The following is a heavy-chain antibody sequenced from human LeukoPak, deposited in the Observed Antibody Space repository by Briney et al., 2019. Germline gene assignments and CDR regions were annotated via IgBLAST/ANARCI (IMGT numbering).Heavy chain of an antibody. J-gene: IGHJ4*02. CDR2: IIPIFGTA. CDR1: GCTFSSYA. CDR3: GREYSSSSGGFDY. D-gene: IGHD6-6*01. V-gene: IGHV1-69*13. Sequence: GAAVKVSCKASGCTFSSYAISWVRQAPGQGLEWMGGIIPIFGTANYAQKFQGRVTITADESTSTAYMELSSLRSEDTAVYYCGREYSSSSGGFDYWGQGTLVTVSS.